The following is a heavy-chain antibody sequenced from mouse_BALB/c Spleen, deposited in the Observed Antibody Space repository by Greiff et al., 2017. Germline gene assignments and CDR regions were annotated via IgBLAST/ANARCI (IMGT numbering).Heavy chain of an antibody. D-gene: IGHD1-1*01. CDR3: ARRGLGSRGYYAMDY. J-gene: IGHJ4*01. CDR2: INPSSGYT. CDR1: GYTFTSYT. Sequence: QVQLQQSGAELARPGASVKMSCKASGYTFTSYTMHWVKQRPGQGLEWIGYINPSSGYTNYNQKFKDKATLTADKSSSTAYMQLSSLTSEDSAVYYCARRGLGSRGYYAMDYWGQGTSVTVSS. V-gene: IGHV1-4*01.